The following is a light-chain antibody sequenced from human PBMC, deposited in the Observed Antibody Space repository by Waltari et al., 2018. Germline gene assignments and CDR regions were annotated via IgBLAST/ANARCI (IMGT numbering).Light chain of an antibody. CDR1: QDIGNF. J-gene: IGKJ1*01. V-gene: IGKV1-27*01. CDR3: QKYNTAPPT. CDR2: AAS. Sequence: DIQMTQSPSSLSASIGDRVTITCRASQDIGNFLAWYQQIPWKVPRVLIYAASSLQSGVPSRFSGSGSGTDFTLTISGLQPEDVATYYCQKYNTAPPTFGPGTRVEMK.